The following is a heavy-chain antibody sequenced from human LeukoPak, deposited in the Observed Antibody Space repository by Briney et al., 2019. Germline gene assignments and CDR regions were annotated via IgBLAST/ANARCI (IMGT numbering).Heavy chain of an antibody. J-gene: IGHJ4*02. CDR1: GYTFTSYD. Sequence: SVKVSCKASGYTFTSYDINWVRQAPGQGLEWMGGIIPIFGTANYAQKFQGRVTITADESTSTAYMELSSLRSEDTAVYYCARGLIAAAGTGYFDYWGQGTLVTVSS. CDR2: IIPIFGTA. CDR3: ARGLIAAAGTGYFDY. V-gene: IGHV1-69*13. D-gene: IGHD6-13*01.